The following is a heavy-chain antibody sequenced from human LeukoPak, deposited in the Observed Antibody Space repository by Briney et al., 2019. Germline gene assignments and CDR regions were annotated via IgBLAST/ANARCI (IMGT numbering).Heavy chain of an antibody. J-gene: IGHJ6*03. D-gene: IGHD3-22*01. CDR2: MTSYGGSA. CDR3: ARGPRYYYDSSFDLSMYYYYMDV. CDR1: GFTFSNYA. V-gene: IGHV3-64*01. Sequence: PGGSLRLSCAASGFTFSNYAMHWVRQAPGKGLEYVSSMTSYGGSAYHGNSVKGRFTISRDNSKNTLYLQMTSLRDVDTAVYFCARGPRYYYDSSFDLSMYYYYMDVWGKGTTVIVSS.